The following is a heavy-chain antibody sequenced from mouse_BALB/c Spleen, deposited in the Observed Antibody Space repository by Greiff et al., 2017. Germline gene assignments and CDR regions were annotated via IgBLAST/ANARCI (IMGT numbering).Heavy chain of an antibody. CDR3: ARQGDYGYTWFAY. V-gene: IGHV5-6*02. CDR2: ISSGGSYT. Sequence: EVKLEESGGDLVKPGGSLKLSCAASGFTFSSYGMSWVRQTPDKRLEWVATISSGGSYTYYPDSVKGRFTISRDNAKNTLYLQMSSLKSEDTAMYYCARQGDYGYTWFAYWGQGTLVTVSA. CDR1: GFTFSSYG. D-gene: IGHD1-2*01. J-gene: IGHJ3*01.